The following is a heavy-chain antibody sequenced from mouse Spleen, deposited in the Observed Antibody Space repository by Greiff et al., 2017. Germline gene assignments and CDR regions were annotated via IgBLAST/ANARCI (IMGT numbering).Heavy chain of an antibody. J-gene: IGHJ3*01. CDR2: ISSGGGNT. D-gene: IGHD1-1*01. CDR1: GFTFSSYA. Sequence: DVMLVESGGGLVKLGGSLKLSCAASGFTFSSYAMSWVRQTPEKRLEWVATISSGGGNTYYPDSVKGRFTISRDNAKNTLYLQMSSLKSEDTAMYYCARAVTTVKAWFAYWGQGTLVTVSA. CDR3: ARAVTTVKAWFAY. V-gene: IGHV5-9*01.